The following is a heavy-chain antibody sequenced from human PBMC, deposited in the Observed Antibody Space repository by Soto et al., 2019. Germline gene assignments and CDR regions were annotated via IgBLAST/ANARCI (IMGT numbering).Heavy chain of an antibody. Sequence: TVSGGSISSGDYYWSWVRQPPGKGLEWIAYIHFSGSTYYNPSLKSRVTMSVDTSKNQFSLKLNSVTAADTAVYYCARDQYNWNYGWFDPWGQGTLVTFSS. CDR1: GGSISSGDYY. V-gene: IGHV4-30-4*01. CDR3: ARDQYNWNYGWFDP. J-gene: IGHJ5*02. CDR2: IHFSGST. D-gene: IGHD1-7*01.